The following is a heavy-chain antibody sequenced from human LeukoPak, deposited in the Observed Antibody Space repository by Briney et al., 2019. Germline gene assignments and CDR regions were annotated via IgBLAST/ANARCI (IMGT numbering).Heavy chain of an antibody. V-gene: IGHV1-2*02. CDR1: GYTLTGYY. Sequence: ASVKVSCKASGYTLTGYYMHWVRQAPGQGLEWMGWINPNSGGTNYAQKFQGRVTMTRDTSISTAYMELSRLRSDDTAVYYCARPRWELLEDDAFDIWGQGTMVTVSS. CDR3: ARPRWELLEDDAFDI. CDR2: INPNSGGT. D-gene: IGHD1-26*01. J-gene: IGHJ3*02.